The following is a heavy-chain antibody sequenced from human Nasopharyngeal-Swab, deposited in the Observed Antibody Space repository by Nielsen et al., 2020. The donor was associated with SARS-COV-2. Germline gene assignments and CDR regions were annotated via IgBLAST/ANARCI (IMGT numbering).Heavy chain of an antibody. Sequence: GESLKISCAASGVTFSTLWLSWVRQAPGKGLEWVAGTNPDGSENYYVDSMRGRFTISRDNAKNSLYLQMHSLRADDTAVYYCARENWGKLDYWGQGTLVTVSS. CDR1: GVTFSTLW. V-gene: IGHV3-7*04. D-gene: IGHD7-27*01. J-gene: IGHJ4*02. CDR2: TNPDGSEN. CDR3: ARENWGKLDY.